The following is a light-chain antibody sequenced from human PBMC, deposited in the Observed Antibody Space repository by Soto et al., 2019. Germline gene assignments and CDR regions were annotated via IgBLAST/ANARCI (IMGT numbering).Light chain of an antibody. CDR2: SNT. CDR3: ATLDDTLRGI. CDR1: RYNIGNNF. V-gene: IGLV1-44*01. Sequence: QSVVTQPPSASGTPGQTVTISCSGSRYNIGNNFVSWYSQVPGRAPKLLIYSNTQRPSGVPDRFSGSKSGTSASLAISGLQSEDEAVYYCATLDDTLRGIFGGGTKLTVL. J-gene: IGLJ2*01.